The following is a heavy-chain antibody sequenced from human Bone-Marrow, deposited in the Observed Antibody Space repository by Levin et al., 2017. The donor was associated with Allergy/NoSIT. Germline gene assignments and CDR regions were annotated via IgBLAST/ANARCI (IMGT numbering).Heavy chain of an antibody. CDR3: ARSPQKVVPAAMRVDWFDP. Sequence: ASVKVSCKASGYTFTGYYMHWVRQAPGQGLEWMGRINPNSGGTNYAQKFQGRVTMTRDTSISTAYMELSRLRSDDTAVYYCARSPQKVVPAAMRVDWFDPWGQGTLVTVSS. V-gene: IGHV1-2*06. CDR1: GYTFTGYY. CDR2: INPNSGGT. D-gene: IGHD2-2*01. J-gene: IGHJ5*02.